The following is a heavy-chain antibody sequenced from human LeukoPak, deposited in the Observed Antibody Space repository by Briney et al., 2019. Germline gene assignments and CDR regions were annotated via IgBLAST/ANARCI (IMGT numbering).Heavy chain of an antibody. CDR3: ERYMIVASRVGWYYGMDV. V-gene: IGHV1-69*04. Sequence: SVNVSCKASGGTFSSYAISGVRQAPGQGREGMGRIIPILGIANYAQKFQGRVTITPNKSTSTAYMELSSLRSEETAVYYCERYMIVASRVGWYYGMDVWGQGTTVTVSS. J-gene: IGHJ6*02. D-gene: IGHD3-22*01. CDR1: GGTFSSYA. CDR2: IIPILGIA.